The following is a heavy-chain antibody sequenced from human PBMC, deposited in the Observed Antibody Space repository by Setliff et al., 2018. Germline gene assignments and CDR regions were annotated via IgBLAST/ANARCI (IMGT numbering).Heavy chain of an antibody. CDR1: GFSLTTSGTC. D-gene: IGHD1-7*01. CDR2: IDWDGDK. J-gene: IGHJ4*02. V-gene: IGHV2-70*11. Sequence: SGPTLVNPTQTLTLTCTFSGFSLTTSGTCVTWIRQPPGKALEWLARIDWDGDKYYNTSLRTRLTLSKDTSKNQVFLTMTNMDPVDTATYYCARSRYELPHYYFDYWGQGSLVTV. CDR3: ARSRYELPHYYFDY.